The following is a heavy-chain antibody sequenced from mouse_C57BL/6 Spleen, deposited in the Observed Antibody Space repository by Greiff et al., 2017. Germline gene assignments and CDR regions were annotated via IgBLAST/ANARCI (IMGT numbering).Heavy chain of an antibody. Sequence: QVQLQQPGAELVKPGASVKLSCKASGYTFTSYWMHWVKQRPGQGLEWIGMIHPTSGSTNYNEKFKSKATLTVDTSSSTAYMQLSSLTSEDSAVYYSATNYDYAMDYWGQGTSVTVSS. CDR1: GYTFTSYW. D-gene: IGHD1-1*02. J-gene: IGHJ4*01. CDR2: IHPTSGST. CDR3: ATNYDYAMDY. V-gene: IGHV1-64*01.